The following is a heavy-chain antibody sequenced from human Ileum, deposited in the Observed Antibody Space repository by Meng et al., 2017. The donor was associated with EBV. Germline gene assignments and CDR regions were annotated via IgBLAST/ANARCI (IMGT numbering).Heavy chain of an antibody. CDR3: ARSIVVVPAAIYY. Sequence: QLQWQGSGPGLVKPSETLSLPCTVSGGSISSSSYYWGWIRQPPGKGLEWIGSIYYSGSTYYNPSLKSRVTISVDTSKNQFSLKLSSVTAADTAVYYCARSIVVVPAAIYYWGQGTLVTVSS. CDR2: IYYSGST. CDR1: GGSISSSSYY. V-gene: IGHV4-39*01. J-gene: IGHJ4*02. D-gene: IGHD2-2*01.